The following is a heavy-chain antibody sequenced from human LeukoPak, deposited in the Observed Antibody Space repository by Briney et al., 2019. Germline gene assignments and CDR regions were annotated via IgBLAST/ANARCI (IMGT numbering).Heavy chain of an antibody. CDR2: IYYSGST. Sequence: SETLSLTCTVSGGSISSYYWSWIRQPPGKGLEWIGYIYYSGSTNYNPSLKSRVTISVDTSKNQFSLKLSSVTAADTAVYYCARGDSSGYYRSDAFDIWGQGTMVTVSS. CDR1: GGSISSYY. V-gene: IGHV4-59*01. J-gene: IGHJ3*02. D-gene: IGHD3-22*01. CDR3: ARGDSSGYYRSDAFDI.